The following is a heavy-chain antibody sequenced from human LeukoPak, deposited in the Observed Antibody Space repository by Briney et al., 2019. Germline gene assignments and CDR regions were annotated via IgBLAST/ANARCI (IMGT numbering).Heavy chain of an antibody. CDR3: ARDQYYDILTGYHRGPEFDP. D-gene: IGHD3-9*01. CDR1: GYTFTCYA. CDR2: INTNTGNP. V-gene: IGHV7-4-1*02. J-gene: IGHJ5*02. Sequence: ASVKVSCKAYGYTFTCYAMPWVRQAPGQGLEWMGWINTNTGNPTYTQGFTGRFVFSLDTSVSTAYLHISSLKAEDTAVYYCARDQYYDILTGYHRGPEFDPWGQGTLVTVSS.